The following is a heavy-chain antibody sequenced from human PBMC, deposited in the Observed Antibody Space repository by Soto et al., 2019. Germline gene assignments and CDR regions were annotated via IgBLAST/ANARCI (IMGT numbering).Heavy chain of an antibody. CDR1: GYTFTSYY. CDR3: ARDNWNTRQTYYYYYGMDV. CDR2: INPSGGST. J-gene: IGHJ6*02. V-gene: IGHV1-46*01. D-gene: IGHD1-20*01. Sequence: ASVKVSCKASGYTFTSYYMHWVRQAPGQGLEWMGIINPSGGSTSYAQKFQGRVTMTRDTSTSTVYMELSSLRSADTAVYYCARDNWNTRQTYYYYYGMDVWGQGTTVTVSS.